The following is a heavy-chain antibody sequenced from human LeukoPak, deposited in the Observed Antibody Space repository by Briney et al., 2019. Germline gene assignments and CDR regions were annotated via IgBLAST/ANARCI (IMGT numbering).Heavy chain of an antibody. CDR2: ISSTSTTI. V-gene: IGHV3-48*01. CDR3: AREWDA. CDR1: GFTFSDYG. J-gene: IGHJ6*04. Sequence: GGSLRLSGAASGFTFSDYGMNWVRQAPGKGLEWLSHISSTSTTIKYVDSVKGRFTISRDNAKNSVYLQMHSLRVEDTAVYYCAREWDAWGKGTTVTVSS.